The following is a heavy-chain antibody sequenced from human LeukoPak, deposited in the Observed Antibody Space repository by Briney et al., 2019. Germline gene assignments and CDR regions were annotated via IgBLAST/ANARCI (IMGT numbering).Heavy chain of an antibody. D-gene: IGHD6-13*01. CDR2: IYPGNSDT. Sequence: GESLKISFKGSGYSFTTYWIAWVRQMPGKGLEWMGLIYPGNSDTRYSPSFQGQVTFSADKSIDTAYLQWNSLQASDTAIYYCARNGAAGTPNRFFNWFDPWGQGTLVTVSS. J-gene: IGHJ5*02. V-gene: IGHV5-51*01. CDR1: GYSFTTYW. CDR3: ARNGAAGTPNRFFNWFDP.